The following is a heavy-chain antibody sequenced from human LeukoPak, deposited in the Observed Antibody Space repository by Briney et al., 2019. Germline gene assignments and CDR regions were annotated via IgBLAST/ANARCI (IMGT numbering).Heavy chain of an antibody. V-gene: IGHV1-46*01. J-gene: IGHJ4*02. Sequence: GASVKVSCKASGYTFTRFYMHWVRQAPGQGLEWMGIINPSGGSTSYAQKFQGRVTMTRDTSASTAYMELSSLRSEDTAVYYCARSTGSSGWANDYWGQGTLVTVSS. CDR2: INPSGGST. CDR3: ARSTGSSGWANDY. D-gene: IGHD6-19*01. CDR1: GYTFTRFY.